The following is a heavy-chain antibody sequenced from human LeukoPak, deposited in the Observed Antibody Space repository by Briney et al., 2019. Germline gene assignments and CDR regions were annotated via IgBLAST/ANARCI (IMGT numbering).Heavy chain of an antibody. CDR3: ARDFPMGMAQHYGMDV. CDR1: GYTFTGYY. Sequence: ASVKVSCKASGYTFTGYYMHWVRQAPGQGLEWMGWINPNSGGTNYAQKFQGRVTMTRDTSISTAYMELSRLRSDDTAVYYCARDFPMGMAQHYGMDVWGQGTTVTVSS. CDR2: INPNSGGT. J-gene: IGHJ6*02. V-gene: IGHV1-2*02. D-gene: IGHD5-24*01.